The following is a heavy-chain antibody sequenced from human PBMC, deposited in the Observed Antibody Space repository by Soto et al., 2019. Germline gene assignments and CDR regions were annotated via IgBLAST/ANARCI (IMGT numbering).Heavy chain of an antibody. Sequence: TLSLTCTVSGGSISSGDYYWSWIRQPPGKGLEWIGYIYYSGSTYYNPSLKSRVTISVDTSKNQFSLNLASVSAADTAVYYCARAPKVSGSSQTRPDFWGQGTLVTVSS. V-gene: IGHV4-30-4*01. CDR1: GGSISSGDYY. CDR3: ARAPKVSGSSQTRPDF. D-gene: IGHD6-6*01. CDR2: IYYSGST. J-gene: IGHJ4*02.